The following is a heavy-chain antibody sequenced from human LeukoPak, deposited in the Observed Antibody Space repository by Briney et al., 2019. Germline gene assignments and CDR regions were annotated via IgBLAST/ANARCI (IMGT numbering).Heavy chain of an antibody. J-gene: IGHJ5*02. CDR3: ARQPVWFGELLGWFDP. D-gene: IGHD3-10*01. CDR2: INHSGST. CDR1: GVASSGNY. Sequence: SETLSLTCGVYGVASSGNYWSWIRQSPGRGLEWIGEINHSGSTNYNPSLKSRVTISVDTSKNQFSLKLSSVTAADTAVYYCARQPVWFGELLGWFDPWGQGTLVTVSS. V-gene: IGHV4-34*01.